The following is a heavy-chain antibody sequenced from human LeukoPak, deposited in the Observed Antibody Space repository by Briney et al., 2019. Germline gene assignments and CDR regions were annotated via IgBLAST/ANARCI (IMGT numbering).Heavy chain of an antibody. D-gene: IGHD4-11*01. CDR3: ARAHDYSNSRFDY. CDR1: GGTFSSYA. J-gene: IGHJ4*02. CDR2: IIPIFGTA. V-gene: IGHV1-69*13. Sequence: GASVKVSFKASGGTFSSYAISWVRQAPGQGLEWMGGIIPIFGTANYAQKFQGRVTITADESTSTAYMELSSLRSEDTAVYYCARAHDYSNSRFDYWGQGTLVTVSS.